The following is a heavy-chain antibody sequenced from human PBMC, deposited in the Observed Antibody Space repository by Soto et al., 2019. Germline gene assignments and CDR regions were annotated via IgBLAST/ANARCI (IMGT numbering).Heavy chain of an antibody. CDR2: IYHSGNT. V-gene: IGHV4-38-2*01. D-gene: IGHD6-19*01. Sequence: SETLSLTFAGSGHSISSGYYCGWIRQPPGKGLEWIGSIYHSGNTYYNPSLKSRVTISVDTSKNHFSLKLSSVTAADTAVYYCARARIVVAGTIVDYWGQGTLVTVSS. CDR3: ARARIVVAGTIVDY. J-gene: IGHJ4*02. CDR1: GHSISSGYY.